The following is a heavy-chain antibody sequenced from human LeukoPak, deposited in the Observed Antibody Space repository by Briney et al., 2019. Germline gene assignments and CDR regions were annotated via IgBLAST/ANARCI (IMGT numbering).Heavy chain of an antibody. CDR2: INPNSGGT. D-gene: IGHD2-2*01. CDR3: ARAPPYQLPGDY. J-gene: IGHJ4*02. Sequence: ASVKVSCKASGYTFTGYYMHWVRQPPGQGLEWMGWINPNSGGTNYAQKFQGRVTMTRDTSISTAYMELSRLRSDDTAVYYCARAPPYQLPGDYWGQGTLVTVSS. CDR1: GYTFTGYY. V-gene: IGHV1-2*02.